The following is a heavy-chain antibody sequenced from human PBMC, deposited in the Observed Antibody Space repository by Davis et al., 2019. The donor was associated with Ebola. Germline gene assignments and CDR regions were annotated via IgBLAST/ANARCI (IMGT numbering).Heavy chain of an antibody. CDR1: GGSISSYC. J-gene: IGHJ6*02. CDR2: IYYSGST. D-gene: IGHD4-11*01. V-gene: IGHV4-59*01. CDR3: ARDFLPVYSNLNYYYYGMDV. Sequence: MPSETLSLTCTVSGGSISSYCWSWIRQPPGKGLEWIGYIYYSGSTNYNPSLKSRVTISVDTSKNQFSLKLSSVTAADTAVYYCARDFLPVYSNLNYYYYGMDVWGQGTTVTVSS.